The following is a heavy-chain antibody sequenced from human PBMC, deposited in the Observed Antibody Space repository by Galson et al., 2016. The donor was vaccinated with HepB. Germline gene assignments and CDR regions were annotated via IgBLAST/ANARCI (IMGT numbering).Heavy chain of an antibody. CDR1: GFSFRIYG. CDR2: ISRRGDST. V-gene: IGHV3-23*01. J-gene: IGHJ6*04. Sequence: SLRLSCAASGFSFRIYGMHWVRQAPGKGLEVVSSISRRGDSTDYADSVKGRFTISRDNSKNTLSLHMNSLTADDTAIYYCVQGSTAPAVWGKGTTVTVSS. D-gene: IGHD1-26*01. CDR3: VQGSTAPAV.